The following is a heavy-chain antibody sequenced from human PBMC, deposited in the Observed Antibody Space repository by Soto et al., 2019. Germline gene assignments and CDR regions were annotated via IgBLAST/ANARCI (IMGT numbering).Heavy chain of an antibody. CDR3: AGGPSAIAVAGDAFDI. V-gene: IGHV4-30-4*01. D-gene: IGHD6-19*01. J-gene: IGHJ3*02. CDR2: IYYSGST. CDR1: GGSIINGDYC. Sequence: SETLSLTCTVSGGSIINGDYCCSCMRQPPWKGLELIGYIYYSGSTYYNPSLKSRVTISVDTSKNHFSLKLTSVTAADTAVYYCAGGPSAIAVAGDAFDIWGQGTMVTVSS.